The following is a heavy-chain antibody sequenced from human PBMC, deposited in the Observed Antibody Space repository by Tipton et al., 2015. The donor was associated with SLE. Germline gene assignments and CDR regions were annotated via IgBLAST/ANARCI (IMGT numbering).Heavy chain of an antibody. CDR3: ARDTTFGEDTGMLDF. CDR1: GYTFTGYF. J-gene: IGHJ4*02. CDR2: TNPDSGVA. D-gene: IGHD3-16*01. Sequence: QSGAEVKKPGASVKVSCKASGYTFTGYFIHWFRQAPGQGLEWMGWTNPDSGVANYAQNFQGRLTFTRDTSVSTAYMEVSRLTSEDTALYFCARDTTFGEDTGMLDFWGQGALVTVSS. V-gene: IGHV1-2*02.